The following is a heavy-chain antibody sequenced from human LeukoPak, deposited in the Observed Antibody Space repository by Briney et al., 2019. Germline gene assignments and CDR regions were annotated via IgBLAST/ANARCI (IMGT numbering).Heavy chain of an antibody. Sequence: PSETLSLTCTMSTDSTSNNHWWSWVRQTPAKGLEWIGEIYHTGKTNYNPSLKSRVTISVDTSKNQFSLKLSSVTAADTAVYYCARESYGSGNPGIDPWGQGTLVTVSS. D-gene: IGHD3-10*01. J-gene: IGHJ5*02. CDR2: IYHTGKT. V-gene: IGHV4-4*02. CDR1: TDSTSNNHW. CDR3: ARESYGSGNPGIDP.